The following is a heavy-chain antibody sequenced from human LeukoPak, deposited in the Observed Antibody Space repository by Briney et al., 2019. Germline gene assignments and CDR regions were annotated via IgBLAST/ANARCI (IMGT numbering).Heavy chain of an antibody. CDR1: GGSISSYY. CDR3: ARDCSGGSCYSPYDAFDI. J-gene: IGHJ3*02. Sequence: KSSETLSLTCTVSGGSISSYYWSWIRQPAGKGLEWIGRIYTSGSTNYNPSLKSRVTMSVDTSKNQFSLKLSSVTAADTAVYYCARDCSGGSCYSPYDAFDIWGQGTMVTVSS. CDR2: IYTSGST. V-gene: IGHV4-4*07. D-gene: IGHD2-15*01.